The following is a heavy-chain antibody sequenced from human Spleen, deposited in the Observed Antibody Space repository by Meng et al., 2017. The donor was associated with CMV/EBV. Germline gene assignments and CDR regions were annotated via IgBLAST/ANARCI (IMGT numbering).Heavy chain of an antibody. Sequence: GEPLKISCAASGFTFSSYAMNWVRQAPGKGLEWVSVISGSGGSTYYADAVKGRFTISRDNSKNTLYLQMNNLSAEDRAVYYCAKESVAAAHAVVYYGMDVWGQGTTVTVSS. V-gene: IGHV3-23*01. D-gene: IGHD2-2*01. J-gene: IGHJ6*02. CDR1: GFTFSSYA. CDR2: ISGSGGST. CDR3: AKESVAAAHAVVYYGMDV.